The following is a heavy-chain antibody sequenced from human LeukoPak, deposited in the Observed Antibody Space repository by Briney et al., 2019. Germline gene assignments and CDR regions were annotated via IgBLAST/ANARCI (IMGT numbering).Heavy chain of an antibody. V-gene: IGHV4-59*01. CDR3: ASGGAYCGAGCYLPPFDS. CDR2: VFYSGDT. CDR1: RGAITFYY. J-gene: IGHJ4*02. Sequence: SETLSLTCTVSRGAITFYYWNWIRQPPPEGLEWIGYVFYSGDTNYNPSLKIRVTISVDTSKNQFSLKLSSVTAADTGVYYCASGGAYCGAGCYLPPFDSWGQGTMVTVSS. D-gene: IGHD2-21*02.